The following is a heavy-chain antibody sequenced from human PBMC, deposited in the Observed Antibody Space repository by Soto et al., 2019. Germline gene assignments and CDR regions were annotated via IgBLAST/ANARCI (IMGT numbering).Heavy chain of an antibody. D-gene: IGHD2-21*01. CDR3: ARDINCGSDCYTDAFDI. J-gene: IGHJ3*02. CDR1: GGTFSSYA. V-gene: IGHV1-69*13. CDR2: IIPIFGTA. Sequence: GAAVKVSCKASGGTFSSYAISWVRQAPGQGLEWMGGIIPIFGTANYAQKFQGRVTITADESTSTAYMELSSLRSEDTAVYYCARDINCGSDCYTDAFDIWGQGTMVTVSS.